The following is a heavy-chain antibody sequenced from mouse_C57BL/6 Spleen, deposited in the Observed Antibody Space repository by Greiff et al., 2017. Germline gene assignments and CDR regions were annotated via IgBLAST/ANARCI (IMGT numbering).Heavy chain of an antibody. CDR1: GYSITSGYY. CDR2: ISYDGSN. V-gene: IGHV3-6*01. CDR3: ARVYYDYDGFAY. D-gene: IGHD2-4*01. J-gene: IGHJ3*01. Sequence: VQLKESGPGLVKPSQSLSLTCSVTGYSITSGYYWNWIRQFPGNKLEWMGYISYDGSNNYNPSLKNRISITRDTSKNQFFLKLNSVTTEDTATYYCARVYYDYDGFAYGGQGTLVTVSA.